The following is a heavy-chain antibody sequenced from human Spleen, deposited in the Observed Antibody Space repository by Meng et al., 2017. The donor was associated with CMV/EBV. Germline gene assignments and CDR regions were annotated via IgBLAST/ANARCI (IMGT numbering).Heavy chain of an antibody. J-gene: IGHJ4*02. V-gene: IGHV1-2*02. CDR1: GYTFTDYY. CDR2: INPSNGAT. CDR3: ARAGSGGLSFDY. Sequence: ASVKVSCKASGYTFTDYYIHWVRQAPGHDYEWMGWINPSNGATNYPKRFQGRVSMTTDTSVSTAYMQLNSVTPEDTAVYYCARAGSGGLSFDYWGQGTLVTVSS. D-gene: IGHD6-19*01.